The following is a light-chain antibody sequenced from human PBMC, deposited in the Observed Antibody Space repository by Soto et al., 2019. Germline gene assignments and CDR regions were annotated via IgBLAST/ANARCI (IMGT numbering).Light chain of an antibody. CDR1: QRVSSSY. V-gene: IGKV3-20*01. Sequence: EIVLTQSPGTLSLSPGERATLSCRASQRVSSSYLAWYQQKPGQAPRLLIYGASSRATGIPDRFSGSGSGTDFTLIISRLEPEDFAVYYCQQYGSSLFTFGPGTKVDIK. J-gene: IGKJ3*01. CDR2: GAS. CDR3: QQYGSSLFT.